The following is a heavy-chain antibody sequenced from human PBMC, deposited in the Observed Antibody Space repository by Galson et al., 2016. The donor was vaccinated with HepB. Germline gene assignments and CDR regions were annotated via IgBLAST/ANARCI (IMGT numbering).Heavy chain of an antibody. CDR1: GDSISSSSNY. J-gene: IGHJ3*02. D-gene: IGHD3-22*01. CDR3: ARHVTDGITMMVVIMTDAFDM. Sequence: SETLSPTCTVSGDSISSSSNYWGWIRQSPGKGLEWIGSIYYSGSTYYNPSLKSRLTISVDTSKNQFSLKLNSVTAADTAVYYCARHVTDGITMMVVIMTDAFDMWGQGTMVAVSS. V-gene: IGHV4-39*01. CDR2: IYYSGST.